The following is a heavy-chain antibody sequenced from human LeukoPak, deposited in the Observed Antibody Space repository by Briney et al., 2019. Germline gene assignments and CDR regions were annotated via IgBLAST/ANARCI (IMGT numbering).Heavy chain of an antibody. D-gene: IGHD4-17*01. J-gene: IGHJ4*02. CDR1: GVNFNTAW. CDR2: IKSNNDGGSS. CDR3: STFTAYG. Sequence: PGGSLRLSCATSGVNFNTAWMSWARQAPGKGLEWVGRIKSNNDGGSSEYSVPVKGRFTISKDDSQKTLYLQTNNLKTEDTAVYFCSTFTAYGWGQGSLVTVSS. V-gene: IGHV3-15*01.